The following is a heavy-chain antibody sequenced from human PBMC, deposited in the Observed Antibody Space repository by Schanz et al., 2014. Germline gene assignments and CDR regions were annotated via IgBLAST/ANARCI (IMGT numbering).Heavy chain of an antibody. J-gene: IGHJ4*02. CDR2: ISAYNGNT. D-gene: IGHD3-3*01. V-gene: IGHV1-18*01. CDR3: ARDRRFFDRDDLYYFDY. Sequence: QVQLVQSGAEVKKPGASVRVSCKASGYTFTTYAMSWVRQAPGQGLEWMGWISAYNGNTKYPQKLQGRVTMTTDTSTSTACMALTDLRSDDTAVYYCARDRRFFDRDDLYYFDYWGQGTLVTVSS. CDR1: GYTFTTYA.